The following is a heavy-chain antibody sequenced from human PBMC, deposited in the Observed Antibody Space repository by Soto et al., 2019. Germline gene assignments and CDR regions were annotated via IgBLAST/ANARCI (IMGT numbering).Heavy chain of an antibody. D-gene: IGHD6-19*01. Sequence: GGSLRLSCAASGFSFKSYWMSWVRQAPGKGLEWVANIKEDGTERNYMDSVKGRFTISRDNANNSLYLQMNSLRAEDTARYYCARDRIEVATASTYDYWGQGIQVTVSS. CDR2: IKEDGTER. CDR1: GFSFKSYW. J-gene: IGHJ4*02. V-gene: IGHV3-7*03. CDR3: ARDRIEVATASTYDY.